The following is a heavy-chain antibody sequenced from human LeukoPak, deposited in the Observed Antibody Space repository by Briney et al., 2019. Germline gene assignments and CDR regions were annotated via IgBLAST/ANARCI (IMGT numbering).Heavy chain of an antibody. Sequence: GGSLRLSCAASGFTFSSYYMHWVRQAPGKGLVWVSRLNSDGSTTSYADSVKGRFTISRDNAKNSLYLQMNSLTADDTAVYYCAADSGSLDWGQGTLVTVSS. CDR3: AADSGSLD. V-gene: IGHV3-74*01. D-gene: IGHD1-26*01. J-gene: IGHJ4*01. CDR2: LNSDGSTT. CDR1: GFTFSSYY.